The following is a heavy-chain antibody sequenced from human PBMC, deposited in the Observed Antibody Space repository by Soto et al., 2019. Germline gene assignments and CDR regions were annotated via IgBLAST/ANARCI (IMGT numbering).Heavy chain of an antibody. J-gene: IGHJ4*02. CDR2: IRSKAYGGTT. CDR1: GFTFGDYA. V-gene: IGHV3-49*03. D-gene: IGHD1-7*01. Sequence: GGSLRLSCTASGFTFGDYAMSWFRQAPGKGLEWVGFIRSKAYGGTTEYAASVKGRFTISRDDSKSIAYLQMNSLKTEDTAVYYCTRDPFGDGNYDTPPFDYWGQGTLVTVSS. CDR3: TRDPFGDGNYDTPPFDY.